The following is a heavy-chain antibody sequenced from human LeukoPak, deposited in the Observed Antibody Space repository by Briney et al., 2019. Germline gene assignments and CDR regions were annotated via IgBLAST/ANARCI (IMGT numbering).Heavy chain of an antibody. Sequence: GGSLRLSCAASGFTFSSYSMNWVRQAPGKGREWVSYISSSSSTIYYADSVKGRFTISRDNAKNSLYLQMNSLRVEDTAVYCCASHDYEAFDIWGQGTMVTVSS. CDR3: ASHDYEAFDI. D-gene: IGHD4-17*01. V-gene: IGHV3-48*01. CDR1: GFTFSSYS. CDR2: ISSSSSTI. J-gene: IGHJ3*02.